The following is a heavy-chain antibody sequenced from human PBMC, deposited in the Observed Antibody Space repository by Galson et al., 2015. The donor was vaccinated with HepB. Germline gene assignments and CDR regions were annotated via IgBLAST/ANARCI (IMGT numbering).Heavy chain of an antibody. V-gene: IGHV3-15*07. CDR3: TTDQESWSHYDSSGYYPDY. D-gene: IGHD3-22*01. Sequence: SLRLSCAASGFTFSNAWMNWVRQAPGKGLEWVGRIKSKTDGGTTDYAAPVKGRFTISRDDSKNTLYLQMNSLKTEDTAVYYCTTDQESWSHYDSSGYYPDYWGQGTLVTVSS. CDR1: GFTFSNAW. J-gene: IGHJ4*02. CDR2: IKSKTDGGTT.